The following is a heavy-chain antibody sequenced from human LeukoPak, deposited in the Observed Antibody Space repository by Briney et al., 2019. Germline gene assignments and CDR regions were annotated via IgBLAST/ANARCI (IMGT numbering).Heavy chain of an antibody. CDR1: GCTFSSYG. CDR2: IRYDGSKQ. Sequence: GGPLRLSCAASGCTFSSYGMHWVRQAPGKGLEWVAFIRYDGSKQYYADSVKGRFTISRDNSKNTLFLQMNSLRGGDTAVYYCAKDRRSSGWNAAPGYWGQGTLVTVSS. CDR3: AKDRRSSGWNAAPGY. J-gene: IGHJ4*02. D-gene: IGHD6-19*01. V-gene: IGHV3-30*02.